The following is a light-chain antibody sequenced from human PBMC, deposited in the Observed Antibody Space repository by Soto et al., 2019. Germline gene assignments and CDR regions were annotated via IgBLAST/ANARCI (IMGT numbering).Light chain of an antibody. CDR3: SSYTSSSTRV. V-gene: IGLV2-14*01. Sequence: QSALTQPASVSGSPGQSITISCTGTNSDVGAYNYVSWYQQHPGKAPKLMIYDVSNRPSGVSTRFSGSKSGNTASLTISGLRAEDEADYYCSSYTSSSTRVFGGGTKLTVL. CDR1: NSDVGAYNY. J-gene: IGLJ2*01. CDR2: DVS.